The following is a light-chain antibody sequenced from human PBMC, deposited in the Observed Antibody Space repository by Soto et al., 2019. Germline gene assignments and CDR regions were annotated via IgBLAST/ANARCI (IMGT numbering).Light chain of an antibody. CDR1: SSHVGGYNF. J-gene: IGLJ1*01. V-gene: IGLV2-8*01. CDR2: EVT. Sequence: QSVLTQPPSASGSPGQSVTISGTGTSSHVGGYNFVSWYLQHPGEAPKPIIYEVTKRPSGVPDRFSGSKSGNTASLTVSGLQTEDEADYYCSSFAGSNNRYVFGTGTKLTVL. CDR3: SSFAGSNNRYV.